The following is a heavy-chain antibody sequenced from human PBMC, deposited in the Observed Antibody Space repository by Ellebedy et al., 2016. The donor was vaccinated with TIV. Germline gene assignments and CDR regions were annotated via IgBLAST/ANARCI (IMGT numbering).Heavy chain of an antibody. CDR3: ARDGRRGVISIPFDY. J-gene: IGHJ4*02. V-gene: IGHV3-21*01. D-gene: IGHD3-10*01. CDR2: ISSSSSYI. Sequence: GESLKISXAASGFTFSSYSMNWVRQAPGKGLEWVSSISSSSSYIYYADSVKGRFTISRDNAKNSLYLQMNSLRAEDTAVYYCARDGRRGVISIPFDYWGQGTLVTVSS. CDR1: GFTFSSYS.